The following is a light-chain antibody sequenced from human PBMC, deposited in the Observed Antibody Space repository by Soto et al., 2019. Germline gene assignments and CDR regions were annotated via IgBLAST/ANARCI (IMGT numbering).Light chain of an antibody. Sequence: DIQMTQSPSSLSASVGDRVTITCRASQSISSYLNWYQQKPGKAPKLLIYAASSLQSGVPSRFSGSGSGTDFTLTISSLQPEDFATYYCQQSYSTPQRTFGQGTKVGIK. J-gene: IGKJ1*01. CDR3: QQSYSTPQRT. V-gene: IGKV1-39*01. CDR2: AAS. CDR1: QSISSY.